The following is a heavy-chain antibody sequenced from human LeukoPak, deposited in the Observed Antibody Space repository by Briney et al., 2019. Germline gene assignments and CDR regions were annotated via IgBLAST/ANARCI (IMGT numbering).Heavy chain of an antibody. J-gene: IGHJ4*02. V-gene: IGHV4-61*05. CDR2: IYYSGST. Sequence: KASETLSLTCTVSGGSISSSSYYWGWIRQPPGKGLEWIGYIYYSGSTNYNPSLKSRVTISVDTSKNQFSLKLSSVTAPDTAVYYCARLIGLGEVSPYFDSWGQGRLVTVSS. D-gene: IGHD3-16*02. CDR1: GGSISSSSYY. CDR3: ARLIGLGEVSPYFDS.